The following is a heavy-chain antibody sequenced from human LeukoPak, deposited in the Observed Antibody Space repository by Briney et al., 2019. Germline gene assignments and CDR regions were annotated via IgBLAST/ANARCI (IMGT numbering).Heavy chain of an antibody. V-gene: IGHV4-34*01. J-gene: IGHJ4*02. CDR2: INYSGST. CDR3: ASDDSSGYYLDY. D-gene: IGHD3-22*01. CDR1: SESFSGYF. Sequence: PSETLSLTCAIYSESFSGYFWSWIRQPPGKGLEWIGEINYSGSTNYNPSLKSRVTISVDTSKNQFSLKLSSVTAADTAVYYCASDDSSGYYLDYWGQGTLVTVSS.